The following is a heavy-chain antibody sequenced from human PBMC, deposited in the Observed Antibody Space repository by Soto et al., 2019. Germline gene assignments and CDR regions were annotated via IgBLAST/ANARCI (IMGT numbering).Heavy chain of an antibody. Sequence: EVQLLESGGGLVQPGGSLRLSCAASGFSLSSYAMTWVRQAPGKGLDWVSTITGASRGIYYADSVAGRFIISRDNSKNTLYLHMDNLRAEDTAVYCCAKTNPSRTRSGWNDWFDPWGQGTLVTVAS. D-gene: IGHD6-19*01. CDR2: ITGASRGI. CDR3: AKTNPSRTRSGWNDWFDP. CDR1: GFSLSSYA. V-gene: IGHV3-23*01. J-gene: IGHJ5*02.